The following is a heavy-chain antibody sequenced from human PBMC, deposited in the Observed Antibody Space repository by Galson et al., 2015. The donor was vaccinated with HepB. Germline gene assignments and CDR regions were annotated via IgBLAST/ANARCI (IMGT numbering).Heavy chain of an antibody. V-gene: IGHV3-64*01. J-gene: IGHJ4*02. D-gene: IGHD2-21*02. CDR3: ARARKTIGGDAFDY. CDR1: GFTFSSYA. CDR2: ISSNGGST. Sequence: SLRLSCAASGFTFSSYAMHWVRQAPGKGLEYVSAISSNGGSTYYANSVKGRFTISRDNSKNTLYLQMGSLRAEDMAVYYCARARKTIGGDAFDYWGQGTLVTVSS.